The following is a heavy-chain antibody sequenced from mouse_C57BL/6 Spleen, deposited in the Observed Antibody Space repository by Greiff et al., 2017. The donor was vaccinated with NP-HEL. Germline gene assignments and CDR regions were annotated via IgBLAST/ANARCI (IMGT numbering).Heavy chain of an antibody. CDR2: IRSKSNNYAT. J-gene: IGHJ4*01. D-gene: IGHD1-1*01. CDR1: GFSFNTYA. CDR3: VRGGSGYAMDY. V-gene: IGHV10-1*01. Sequence: EVKLVESGGGLVQPKGSLKLSCAASGFSFNTYAMNWVRQAPGKGLEWVARIRSKSNNYATYYADSVKDRFTISRDDSESMLYLQMNNLKTEDTAMYYCVRGGSGYAMDYWGQGTSVTVSS.